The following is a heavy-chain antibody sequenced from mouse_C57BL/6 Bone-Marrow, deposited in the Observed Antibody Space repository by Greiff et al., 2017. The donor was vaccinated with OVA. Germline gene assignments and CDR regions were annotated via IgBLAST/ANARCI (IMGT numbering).Heavy chain of an antibody. J-gene: IGHJ2*01. CDR1: GYTFTSYG. V-gene: IGHV1-81*01. CDR3: AIRIDY. CDR2: IYPRSGNN. Sequence: LVESGAELARPGASVKLSCKASGYTFTSYGISWVKQRTGQGLEWIGEIYPRSGNNYYNEKFKGKATLTAEKSSSTAYMELHNQATEDSADYFCAIRIDYWGQGTTLTVSS.